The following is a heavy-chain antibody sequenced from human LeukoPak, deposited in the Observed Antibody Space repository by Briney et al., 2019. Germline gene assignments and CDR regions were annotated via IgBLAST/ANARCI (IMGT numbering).Heavy chain of an antibody. J-gene: IGHJ4*02. CDR1: GLTFSNAW. CDR2: IESKTDGGAT. CDR3: STLAYCSGGRCYGFDY. V-gene: IGHV3-15*04. D-gene: IGHD2-15*01. Sequence: GGSLRLSCVVSGLTFSNAWMTWVRQAPGKGLEWVGRIESKTDGGATDYAAPVKGRFTISRDDSKNTQYLQMNSLKTEDTAVYYCSTLAYCSGGRCYGFDYWGQGGLVTVSS.